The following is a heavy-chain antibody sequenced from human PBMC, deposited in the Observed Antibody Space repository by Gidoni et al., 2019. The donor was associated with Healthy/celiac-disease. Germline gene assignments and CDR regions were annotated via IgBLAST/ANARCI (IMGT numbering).Heavy chain of an antibody. V-gene: IGHV4-31*01. CDR1: GGSISSVGYY. Sequence: QLQLQASGPGPVNLSQTLSTTCTVSGGSISSVGYYWSWIRHHPGRCMEGIGYSYYRWSTYYTPSLKRKVTISVDTAKNKFSLKLSSVTAADTAVYYCARTTTTVVTPSSFDYWGQGTLVTVSS. J-gene: IGHJ4*02. CDR3: ARTTTTVVTPSSFDY. D-gene: IGHD4-17*01. CDR2: SYYRWST.